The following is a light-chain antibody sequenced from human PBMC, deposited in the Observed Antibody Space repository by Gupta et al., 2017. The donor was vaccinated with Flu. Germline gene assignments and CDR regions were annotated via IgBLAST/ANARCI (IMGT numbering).Light chain of an antibody. CDR2: EVT. CDR3: TSYKTITVL. J-gene: IGLJ2*01. V-gene: IGLV2-14*01. CDR1: SSDIGGHNS. Sequence: QSITISCTGTSSDIGGHNSVSWYQQHPGKAPKLMIYEVTNRPSGVSKRFSGSKSGNTASLTISGLQPEDEADYYCTSYKTITVLFGGGTKLTVL.